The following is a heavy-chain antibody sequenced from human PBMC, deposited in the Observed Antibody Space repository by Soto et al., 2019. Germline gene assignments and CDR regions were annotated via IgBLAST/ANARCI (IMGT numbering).Heavy chain of an antibody. D-gene: IGHD6-6*01. CDR3: ARARLSNGVPNIYFFYGLGV. Sequence: QVQLVQSGAEVKRPGSSVKVSCKASGDMFRNSAFTWVRQAPGQGLAWMGVIIPLFRKTDVAQKFQGRVNLTADESTSTLSMEVSSLTSEDTAVYFCARARLSNGVPNIYFFYGLGVWGQGTTITVSS. CDR2: IIPLFRKT. J-gene: IGHJ6*02. CDR1: GDMFRNSA. V-gene: IGHV1-69*01.